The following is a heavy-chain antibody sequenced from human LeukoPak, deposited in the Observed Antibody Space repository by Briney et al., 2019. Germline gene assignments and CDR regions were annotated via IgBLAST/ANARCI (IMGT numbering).Heavy chain of an antibody. J-gene: IGHJ4*02. V-gene: IGHV1-18*01. Sequence: ASVKVSCKASGYTFVNYGFSWVRQAPGQGLEWMGWINTYTGNTNYSQNFQGRVTMTTDASTNTAYMGLRSLRSDDTAVYYCARDFLFGGKSHDPKGIDSWGQGTLVTVSS. CDR1: GYTFVNYG. CDR3: ARDFLFGGKSHDPKGIDS. D-gene: IGHD4-23*01. CDR2: INTYTGNT.